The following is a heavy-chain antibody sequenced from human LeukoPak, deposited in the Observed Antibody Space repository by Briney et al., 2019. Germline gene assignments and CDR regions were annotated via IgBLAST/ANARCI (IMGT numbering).Heavy chain of an antibody. V-gene: IGHV3-30*18. CDR1: GFTFSSYG. Sequence: GGSLRLSCAASGFTFSSYGMHWVRQAPGKGLEWVAVISYDGSNKYYADSVKGRFTISRDNSKNTLYLQMNSLRAEDTAVYYCAKVQYYDSSGSSYYFDYWGQGTLVTVSS. CDR2: ISYDGSNK. D-gene: IGHD3-22*01. CDR3: AKVQYYDSSGSSYYFDY. J-gene: IGHJ4*02.